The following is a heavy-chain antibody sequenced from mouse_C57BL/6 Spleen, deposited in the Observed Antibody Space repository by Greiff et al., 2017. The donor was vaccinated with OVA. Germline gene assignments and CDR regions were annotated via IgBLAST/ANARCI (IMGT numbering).Heavy chain of an antibody. Sequence: VKLMESGAELVRPGTSVKVSCKASGYAFTNYLIEWVKQRPGQGLEWIGVINPGSGGTNYNAKFKGKATLTADKSSSTAYMQLSSLTSEDSAVYVCARPITTVVARNAMDYWGQGTSVTVSS. D-gene: IGHD1-1*01. CDR1: GYAFTNYL. V-gene: IGHV1-54*01. CDR2: INPGSGGT. CDR3: ARPITTVVARNAMDY. J-gene: IGHJ4*01.